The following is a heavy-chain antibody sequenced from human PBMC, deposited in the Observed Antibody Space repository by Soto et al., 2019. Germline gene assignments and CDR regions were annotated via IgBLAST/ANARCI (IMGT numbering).Heavy chain of an antibody. J-gene: IGHJ4*02. CDR1: GYTFTSYG. D-gene: IGHD1-26*01. CDR3: ARDRGSYALDY. V-gene: IGHV1-18*01. CDR2: ISANNGNT. Sequence: QVQLVQSGAEVKKPGASVKVSCKASGYTFTSYGISWVRQAPGQGLEWMGWISANNGNTNYAQKLQGRVTMTTDTSTSTASMELRSRRSDDTTVYYCARDRGSYALDYWGQGTLVTVSS.